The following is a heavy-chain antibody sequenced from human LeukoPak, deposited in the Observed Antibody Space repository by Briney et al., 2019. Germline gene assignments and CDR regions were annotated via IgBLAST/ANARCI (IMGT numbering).Heavy chain of an antibody. CDR2: INPNSGGT. CDR1: GYTITGYY. D-gene: IGHD2-2*02. V-gene: IGHV1-2*02. CDR3: ARGTPYCSSASCYNY. J-gene: IGHJ4*02. Sequence: ASVKVSCKASGYTITGYYMHWVRQAPGQGLEWMGWINPNSGGTNYAQKFQGRVTMTRDTSISTAYMELRNLRSDDTAVYYCARGTPYCSSASCYNYWGQGSLVTVSS.